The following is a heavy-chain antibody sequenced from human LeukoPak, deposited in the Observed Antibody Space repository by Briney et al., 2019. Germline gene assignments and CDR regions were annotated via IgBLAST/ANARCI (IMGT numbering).Heavy chain of an antibody. J-gene: IGHJ4*02. CDR1: GGSISSGGYY. CDR3: ARDPLGAPDY. Sequence: SETLSLTCTVSGGSISSGGYYWSWIRQHPGKGLEWIGHIYYSGSTYYNPSLKSRVTISVDTSKNQFSLKLSSVTAADTAVYYCARDPLGAPDYWGQGTLVTVSS. CDR2: IYYSGST. V-gene: IGHV4-31*03. D-gene: IGHD1-26*01.